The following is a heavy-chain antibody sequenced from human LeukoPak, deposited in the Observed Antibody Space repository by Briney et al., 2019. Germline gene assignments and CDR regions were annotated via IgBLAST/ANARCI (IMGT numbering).Heavy chain of an antibody. D-gene: IGHD3-3*01. Sequence: GGSLRLSCAASGFTFSSYSMNWVRQAPGKGLEWVSSISSSYIYYADSVKGRFTISRDNAKNSLYLQMNSLRAEDTAVYYCARAPGGTTIFGVVRVQTVYYMDVWGKGTTVTVSS. J-gene: IGHJ6*03. CDR1: GFTFSSYS. CDR2: ISSSYI. CDR3: ARAPGGTTIFGVVRVQTVYYMDV. V-gene: IGHV3-21*01.